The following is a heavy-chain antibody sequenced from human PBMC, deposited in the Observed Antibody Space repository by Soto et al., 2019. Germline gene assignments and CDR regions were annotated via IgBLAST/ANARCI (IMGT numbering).Heavy chain of an antibody. J-gene: IGHJ6*02. CDR1: GFTFSSYG. D-gene: IGHD3-16*01. V-gene: IGHV3-30*03. CDR3: ASGAPRRFYYYGMDV. Sequence: QVQLVESGGGVVQPGRSLRLSCAASGFTFSSYGMHWVRQAPGKGLEWVAVISYDGSNKYYADSVKGRFTISRDNSKNTLYLQMNSLRAEDTAVYYCASGAPRRFYYYGMDVWGQGTTVTVSS. CDR2: ISYDGSNK.